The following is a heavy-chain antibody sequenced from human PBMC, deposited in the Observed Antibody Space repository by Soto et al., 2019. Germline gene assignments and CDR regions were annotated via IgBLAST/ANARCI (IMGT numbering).Heavy chain of an antibody. CDR2: MNEDGSER. D-gene: IGHD4-4*01. V-gene: IGHV3-7*03. CDR1: GFSFSSAW. CDR3: ARDRAYSRFDY. J-gene: IGHJ4*02. Sequence: EVQLVESGGGLVQPGGSLRLSCAVSGFSFSSAWMTWIRQAPGKGLERVAIMNEDGSERYYVDSVKGRFTISRDNAKNALFLQMNSLRVEDTPVYFCARDRAYSRFDYWGQGSLVTVSS.